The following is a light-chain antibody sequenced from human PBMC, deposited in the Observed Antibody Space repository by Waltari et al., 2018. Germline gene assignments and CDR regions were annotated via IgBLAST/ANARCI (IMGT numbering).Light chain of an antibody. CDR3: QQANSFPPA. CDR1: QGLSSW. Sequence: DIQMTQSPSSVSASVGERSTITCRASQGLSSWLAWYQQKPGKAPNLLIYAASSLQSGVPSRFSDSGSGTDFTLTISSLQPEDFATYYCQQANSFPPAFGQGTKVEIK. CDR2: AAS. V-gene: IGKV1-12*01. J-gene: IGKJ1*01.